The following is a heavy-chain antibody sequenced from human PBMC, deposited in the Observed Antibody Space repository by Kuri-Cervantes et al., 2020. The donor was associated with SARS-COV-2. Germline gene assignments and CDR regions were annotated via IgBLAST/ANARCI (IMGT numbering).Heavy chain of an antibody. V-gene: IGHV3-21*01. CDR1: GSAFSDYS. CDR3: ARDLSSGLWAFDY. Sequence: GESLKISCAASGSAFSDYSMLWFRQAPGKGLEWVLSISGHSRYIYYRDSVKGRFTISRDNARKSLFLQMNSLRVEDTGIYYCARDLSSGLWAFDYWGQGTLVTVSS. D-gene: IGHD5-18*01. J-gene: IGHJ4*02. CDR2: ISGHSRYI.